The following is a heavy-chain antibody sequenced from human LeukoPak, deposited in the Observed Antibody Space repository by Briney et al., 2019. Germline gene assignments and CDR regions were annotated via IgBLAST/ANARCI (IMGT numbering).Heavy chain of an antibody. J-gene: IGHJ4*02. CDR1: GFTFSNYW. CDR3: AREWLAFDY. CDR2: IKQDGSEK. Sequence: GGSLRLSCAASGFTFSNYWMSWVRQAPGRGLEWVANIKQDGSEKYYVDSVKGRFTISRDNAKNTLYLQMNSLRAEDTAVYYCAREWLAFDYWGQGTLVTVSS. D-gene: IGHD6-19*01. V-gene: IGHV3-7*01.